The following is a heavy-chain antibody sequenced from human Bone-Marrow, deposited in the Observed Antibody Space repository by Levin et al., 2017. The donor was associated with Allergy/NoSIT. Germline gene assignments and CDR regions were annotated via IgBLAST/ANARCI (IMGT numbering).Heavy chain of an antibody. J-gene: IGHJ4*02. CDR1: GFTFSSYS. D-gene: IGHD1-26*01. V-gene: IGHV3-48*04. CDR3: ARDMYSAWTMISFDY. Sequence: SCAASGFTFSSYSMNWVRQAPGKGLEWVSYISSTSSTIYYADSVKGRFAISRDNAKSSLYLQMNSLRAEDTAVYYCARDMYSAWTMISFDYWGQGTLVTVSS. CDR2: ISSTSSTI.